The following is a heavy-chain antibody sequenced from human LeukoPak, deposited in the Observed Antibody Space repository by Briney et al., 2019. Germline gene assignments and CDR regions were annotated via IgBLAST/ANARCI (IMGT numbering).Heavy chain of an antibody. Sequence: TPSETLSLTCAVYGGSFSGYYWSWIRQPPGKGLEWIGEINHSGSTNYNPSLKSRVTISVDTSKNQFSLKLSSVTAADTAVYYCARSGYYDFWSGYPHDYWGQGTLVTVSS. J-gene: IGHJ4*02. CDR1: GGSFSGYY. CDR2: INHSGST. V-gene: IGHV4-34*01. CDR3: ARSGYYDFWSGYPHDY. D-gene: IGHD3-3*01.